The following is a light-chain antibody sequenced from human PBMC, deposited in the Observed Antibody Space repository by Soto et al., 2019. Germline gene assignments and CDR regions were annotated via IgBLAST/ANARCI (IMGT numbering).Light chain of an antibody. CDR3: SSYTTTNTRQIV. Sequence: QSVLTQPASVSGSPGQSITISCTGTSSDVGGYNYVSWYQHHPGKAPKLMIFDVSNRPSGVSNRFSGSKSGNTASLTISGPQPEDEADYYCSSYTTTNTRQIVFGTGTQVTVL. J-gene: IGLJ1*01. CDR2: DVS. CDR1: SSDVGGYNY. V-gene: IGLV2-14*03.